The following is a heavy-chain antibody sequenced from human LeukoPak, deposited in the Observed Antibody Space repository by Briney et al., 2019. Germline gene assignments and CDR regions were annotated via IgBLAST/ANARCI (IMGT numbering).Heavy chain of an antibody. D-gene: IGHD6-19*01. V-gene: IGHV1-8*01. J-gene: IGHJ4*02. CDR2: MNPNSGNT. Sequence: ASVKVSCKASGYTFTSYDINWVRQATGQGLEWMGWMNPNSGNTGYAQKFQGRVTMTEDTSTDTAYMELSSLRSEDTAVYYCATEYSSGWSQVDYWGQGTLVTVSS. CDR1: GYTFTSYD. CDR3: ATEYSSGWSQVDY.